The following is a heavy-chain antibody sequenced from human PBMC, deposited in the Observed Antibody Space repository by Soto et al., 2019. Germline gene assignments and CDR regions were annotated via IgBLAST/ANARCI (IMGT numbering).Heavy chain of an antibody. Sequence: PSETLSLTCTVSGGSISSSSYYWGWIRQPPGKGLEWIGSIYYSGSTYYNPSLKSRVTISVDTSKNQFSLKLSSVTAADTAVYYCARTKTGTPRSGWFDPWGQGTLVTVSS. CDR2: IYYSGST. J-gene: IGHJ5*02. V-gene: IGHV4-39*01. D-gene: IGHD1-7*01. CDR3: ARTKTGTPRSGWFDP. CDR1: GGSISSSSYY.